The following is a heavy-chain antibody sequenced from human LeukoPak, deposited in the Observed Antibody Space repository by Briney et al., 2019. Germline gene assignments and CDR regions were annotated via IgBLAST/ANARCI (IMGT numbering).Heavy chain of an antibody. D-gene: IGHD6-13*01. J-gene: IGHJ4*02. CDR1: GYTFTGYY. V-gene: IGHV1-2*02. CDR2: INPNSGGS. CDR3: ARLVPDGDLSSPAGH. Sequence: ASVKVSCKASGYTFTGYYMHWVRQAPGQGLEWMGWINPNSGGSNYAQKFQGRVTMTRDTSISTAYMELSRLRSDDTAVYYCARLVPDGDLSSPAGHWGQGTLVTVSS.